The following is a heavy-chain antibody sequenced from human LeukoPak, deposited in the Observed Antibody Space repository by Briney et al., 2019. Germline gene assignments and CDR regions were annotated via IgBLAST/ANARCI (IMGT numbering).Heavy chain of an antibody. CDR2: IYYSGST. CDR1: GGSISSSSYY. V-gene: IGHV4-61*05. CDR3: ARFTPQGYGWGGYNRFDP. D-gene: IGHD3-16*01. J-gene: IGHJ5*02. Sequence: SSETLSLTCTVSGGSISSSSYYWGWIRQPPGKGLEWIGYIYYSGSTNYNPSLKSRVTISVDTSKNQFSLNLTSVTAADTAVYYCARFTPQGYGWGGYNRFDPWGQGTLVTVSS.